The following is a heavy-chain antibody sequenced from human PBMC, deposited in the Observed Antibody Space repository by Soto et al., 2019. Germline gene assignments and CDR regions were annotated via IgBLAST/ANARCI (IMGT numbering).Heavy chain of an antibody. D-gene: IGHD3-22*01. CDR1: GGTFSSYA. V-gene: IGHV1-69*13. J-gene: IGHJ6*02. Sequence: SVKVSCKASGGTFSSYAISWVRQAPGQGLEWMGGIIPIFGTANYAQKFQGRVTITADESTSTAYMELSSLRSEDTAVYYCAGTYYYDSSGYHQYYGMDVWGQGTTVTVSS. CDR3: AGTYYYDSSGYHQYYGMDV. CDR2: IIPIFGTA.